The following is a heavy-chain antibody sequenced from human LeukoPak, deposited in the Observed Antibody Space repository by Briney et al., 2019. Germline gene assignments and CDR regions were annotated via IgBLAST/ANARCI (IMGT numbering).Heavy chain of an antibody. J-gene: IGHJ4*02. D-gene: IGHD6-13*01. V-gene: IGHV3-30*03. CDR1: GFTFSSYG. Sequence: SGGSLRLSCAASGFTFSSYGMHWVRQAPGKGLEWVAVISHDGSHKYYTDSVKGRFTISRDNAKNTLYLQMNSLRAEDTAVYYCARRIAAAAAPYYFDYWGQGTLVTVSS. CDR3: ARRIAAAAAPYYFDY. CDR2: ISHDGSHK.